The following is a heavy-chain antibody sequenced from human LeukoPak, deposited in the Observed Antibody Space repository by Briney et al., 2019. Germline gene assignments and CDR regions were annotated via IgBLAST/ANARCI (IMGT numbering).Heavy chain of an antibody. J-gene: IGHJ4*02. CDR1: GGSISSGGYY. CDR2: IYYSGST. D-gene: IGHD3-9*01. CDR3: ARGIRYFDWLPSGYFDY. Sequence: RPSQTLSLTCTVSGGSISSGGYYWSWIRQHPGKGLEWIGYIYYSGSTNYNPSLKSRVTISVDTSKNQFSLKLSSVTAADTAVYYCARGIRYFDWLPSGYFDYWGQGTLVTVSS. V-gene: IGHV4-31*03.